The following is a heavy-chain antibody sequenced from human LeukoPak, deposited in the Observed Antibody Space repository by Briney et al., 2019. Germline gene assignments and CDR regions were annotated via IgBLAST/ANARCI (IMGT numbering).Heavy chain of an antibody. J-gene: IGHJ6*02. D-gene: IGHD1/OR15-1a*01. V-gene: IGHV4-31*03. Sequence: SETLSLTCTVSGGSISRGGYYWSWVRQHPGTGLEWVGYIYYSGSTYYNPSLKSRVTISVDTSKNQFSLKLSSVTAADTAVYYCATLITATKPRVIHYYGMDVWGQGTTVTVSS. CDR2: IYYSGST. CDR3: ATLITATKPRVIHYYGMDV. CDR1: GGSISRGGYY.